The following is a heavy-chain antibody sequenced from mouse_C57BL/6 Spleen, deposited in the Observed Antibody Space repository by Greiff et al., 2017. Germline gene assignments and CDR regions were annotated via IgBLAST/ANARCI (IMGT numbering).Heavy chain of an antibody. Sequence: QVQLKQSGPELVKPGASVKISCKASGYAFSSSWMNWVKQRPGKGLEWIGRIYPGDGDTNYNGKFKGKATLTADKSSSTAYMQLSSLTSEDSAVYFCARESDYYGSGGYFDVWGTGTTVTVSS. J-gene: IGHJ1*03. CDR2: IYPGDGDT. CDR3: ARESDYYGSGGYFDV. D-gene: IGHD1-1*01. V-gene: IGHV1-82*01. CDR1: GYAFSSSW.